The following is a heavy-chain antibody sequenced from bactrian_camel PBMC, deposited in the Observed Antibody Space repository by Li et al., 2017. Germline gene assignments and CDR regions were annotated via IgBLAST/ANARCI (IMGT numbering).Heavy chain of an antibody. D-gene: IGHD6*01. CDR3: KPYGDIQHCDSS. CDR2: MDSDNSA. V-gene: IGHV3S53*01. J-gene: IGHJ6*01. CDR1: GYTLPKYY. Sequence: HVQLVESGGDSVQPGGSLRLSCAVSGYTLPKYYMAWFRQAQGKEREGVAGMDSDNSASYANSVKGRFTISKDNAKNTLYLQMNSLKPEDTAMYFCKPYGDIQHCDSSWGQGTQVTVS.